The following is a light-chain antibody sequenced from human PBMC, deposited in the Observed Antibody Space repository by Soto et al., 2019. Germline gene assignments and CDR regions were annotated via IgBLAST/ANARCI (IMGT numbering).Light chain of an antibody. CDR2: GTS. CDR3: QQNYNAPPT. V-gene: IGKV1-39*01. CDR1: QSISGY. J-gene: IGKJ1*01. Sequence: DIQMTQSPSSLSASVGDRVTITCRASQSISGYLSWYQQKPGKAPRFLIYGTSSLESGVPSRFSGSGSGTDFTLTISSQQPEDFATYYCQQNYNAPPTFGQGTKVEIK.